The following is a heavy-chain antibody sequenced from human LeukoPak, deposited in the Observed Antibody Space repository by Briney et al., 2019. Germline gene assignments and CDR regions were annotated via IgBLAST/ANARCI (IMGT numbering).Heavy chain of an antibody. J-gene: IGHJ4*02. V-gene: IGHV3-23*01. CDR3: AKDLPSGSNYGFFDY. CDR2: IGAGGGGT. D-gene: IGHD3-10*01. CDR1: GFTFTNYA. Sequence: GGSLRLSCAASGFTFTNYAMGWVRQTPGKGPEWVSGIGAGGGGTYYADSVKGRFTISRDNSKSTLYLQMNSLRAEDTAIYFCAKDLPSGSNYGFFDYWGQGTLVTVSS.